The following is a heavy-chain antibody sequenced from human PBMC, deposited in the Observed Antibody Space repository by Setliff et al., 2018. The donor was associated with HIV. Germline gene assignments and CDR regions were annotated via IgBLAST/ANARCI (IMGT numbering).Heavy chain of an antibody. Sequence: GASVKVSCKASGYTFTRNAMHWVRQAPGQRLEWIGWINTVNGNTKYSQKFQGRVTITRDTSASTVYMELSSLRSGDTAVYYCARDLNSGDYPHWFDPWGQGTLVTVSS. CDR3: ARDLNSGDYPHWFDP. CDR2: INTVNGNT. V-gene: IGHV1-3*04. J-gene: IGHJ5*02. D-gene: IGHD4-17*01. CDR1: GYTFTRNA.